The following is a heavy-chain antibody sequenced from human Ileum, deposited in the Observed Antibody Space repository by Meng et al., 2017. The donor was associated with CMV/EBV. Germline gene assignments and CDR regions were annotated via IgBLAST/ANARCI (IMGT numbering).Heavy chain of an antibody. J-gene: IGHJ4*02. D-gene: IGHD3-22*01. CDR2: ISRDNTYT. CDR3: ARGHYDSF. CDR1: GFSFSDFP. Sequence: LVESGVDFVKPGGSLRISCGATGFSFSDFPMNWIRQAPGKGPEWVSFISRDNTYTNYADSVKGRFTISRDNAKNLLLLQMNSLRVEDTALYYCARGHYDSFWGRGTLVTVSS. V-gene: IGHV3-11*06.